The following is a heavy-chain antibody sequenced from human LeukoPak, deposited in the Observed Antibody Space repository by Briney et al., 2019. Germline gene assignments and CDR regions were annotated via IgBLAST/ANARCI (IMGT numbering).Heavy chain of an antibody. CDR1: GFTFSSYA. J-gene: IGHJ4*02. D-gene: IGHD4-11*01. Sequence: GGSLRLSCAASGFTFSSYAMSWVRQAPGKGLEWVSAISGSGGSTYYADSVKGRFTISRDNSKNTLYLQMNSLRAEDAAVYYCASRGTVIDFDYWGQGTLVTVSS. CDR3: ASRGTVIDFDY. V-gene: IGHV3-23*01. CDR2: ISGSGGST.